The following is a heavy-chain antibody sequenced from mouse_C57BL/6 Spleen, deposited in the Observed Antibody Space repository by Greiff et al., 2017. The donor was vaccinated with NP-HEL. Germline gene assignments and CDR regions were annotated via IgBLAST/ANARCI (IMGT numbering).Heavy chain of an antibody. CDR1: GYTFTDYE. Sequence: QVQLQQSGAELVRPGASVTLSCKASGYTFTDYEMHWVKQTPVHGLEWIGAIDPETGGTAYNQKFKGKAILTADKSSSTAYMELRSLTSEDSAVYYCSHYSNLAWFAYWGHRTLVTVSA. CDR3: SHYSNLAWFAY. J-gene: IGHJ3*01. CDR2: IDPETGGT. V-gene: IGHV1-15*01. D-gene: IGHD2-5*01.